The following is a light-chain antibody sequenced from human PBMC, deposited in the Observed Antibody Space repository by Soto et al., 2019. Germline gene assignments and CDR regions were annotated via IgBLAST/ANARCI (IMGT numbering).Light chain of an antibody. J-gene: IGLJ3*02. CDR3: CSYAGSNNWV. CDR1: SSDVGSYNL. CDR2: EGS. V-gene: IGLV2-23*01. Sequence: QSALTQPASVSGSPGQSITIPCTGTSSDVGSYNLVSWYQQHPGKAPKLMIYEGSKRPSGVSNRFSASQSGNTASLTISGLQAEDESDYYCCSYAGSNNWVFGGGTKLTVL.